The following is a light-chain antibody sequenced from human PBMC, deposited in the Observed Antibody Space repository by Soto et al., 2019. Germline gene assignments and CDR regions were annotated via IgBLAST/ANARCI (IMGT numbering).Light chain of an antibody. CDR1: QTVSSSY. CDR2: DAS. Sequence: EIVLTQSPGTLSLSPGERVTLSCRASQTVSSSYFGWYQQKPGQAPRLLIYDASNRATGIPARFSGSGSGTDFTLTISSLEPEDCAVYYCQQRSNWPITFGQGTRLEIK. CDR3: QQRSNWPIT. J-gene: IGKJ5*01. V-gene: IGKV3-11*01.